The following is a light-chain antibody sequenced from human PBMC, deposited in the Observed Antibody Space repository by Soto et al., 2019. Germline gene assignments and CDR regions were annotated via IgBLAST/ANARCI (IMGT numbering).Light chain of an antibody. J-gene: IGLJ3*02. CDR3: CSYAGSYTLV. V-gene: IGLV2-11*01. CDR2: DVS. CDR1: SSDVGAYNY. Sequence: QSVLTQPRSVSGSPGQSVTISCTGTSSDVGAYNYVSWYQQHPGKVPKLMIYDVSRRPSVVPDRFSGSKSGNTASLTISGLQADDEADYYCCSYAGSYTLVFGGGTKLTVL.